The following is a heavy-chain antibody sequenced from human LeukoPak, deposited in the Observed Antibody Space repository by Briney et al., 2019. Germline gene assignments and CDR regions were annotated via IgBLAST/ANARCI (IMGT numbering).Heavy chain of an antibody. V-gene: IGHV3-23*01. CDR2: ISGSGGST. CDR1: GFTFSSYG. J-gene: IGHJ4*02. D-gene: IGHD3-9*01. CDR3: AKVGELRYFDWLPHYFDY. Sequence: QTGGSLGLSCAASGFTFSSYGLSWVRQAPGKGLEWVSGISGSGGSTYYADSVKGRFTISRDNSKNTLYLQMNSLRAEDTAVYYCAKVGELRYFDWLPHYFDYWGQGTLVTVSS.